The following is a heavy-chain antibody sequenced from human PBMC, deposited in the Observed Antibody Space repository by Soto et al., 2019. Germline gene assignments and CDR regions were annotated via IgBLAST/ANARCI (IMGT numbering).Heavy chain of an antibody. CDR1: GGTFSRYG. J-gene: IGHJ4*02. Sequence: GASVKLSCKASGGTFSRYGSSWVRQAPGQGLEWMGGIIPIFGTANYAQKFQGRVTITADESTSTAYMELSSLRSEDTAVYYCARERASIAAAVTWYYFDYWGKGPLVTVSS. CDR3: ARERASIAAAVTWYYFDY. V-gene: IGHV1-69*13. D-gene: IGHD6-13*01. CDR2: IIPIFGTA.